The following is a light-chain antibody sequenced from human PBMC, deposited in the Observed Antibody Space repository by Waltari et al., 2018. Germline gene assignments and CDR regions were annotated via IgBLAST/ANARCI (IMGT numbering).Light chain of an antibody. CDR3: QQRSTWPLT. V-gene: IGKV3-11*01. J-gene: IGKJ4*01. Sequence: EIVFTQSPATLSFSPGERATLSCWASQNIGRHLAWYQQRPGQAPSLVIYDASNRATGIPARFSGSGSGTDFTLTISSLEPEDFAVYYCQQRSTWPLTFGGGTKVDIK. CDR2: DAS. CDR1: QNIGRH.